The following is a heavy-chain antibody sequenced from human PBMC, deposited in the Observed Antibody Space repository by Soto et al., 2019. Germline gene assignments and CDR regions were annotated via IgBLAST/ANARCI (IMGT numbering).Heavy chain of an antibody. CDR2: IIPVLDMP. Sequence: QVQLVQSGAEVKKPRSSVKVSCKASGDTLSTYTISWVRQAPEQGLEWMGWIIPVLDMPIYAQKFQGRVTISAEKSTSTVYMELSSLRSDDTAVYYCARGIAAGTDYWGQGTLVTVSS. D-gene: IGHD6-13*01. J-gene: IGHJ4*02. V-gene: IGHV1-69*02. CDR3: ARGIAAGTDY. CDR1: GDTLSTYT.